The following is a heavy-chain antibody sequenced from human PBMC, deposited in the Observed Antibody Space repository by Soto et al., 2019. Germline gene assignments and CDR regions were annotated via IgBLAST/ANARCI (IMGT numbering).Heavy chain of an antibody. D-gene: IGHD6-19*01. CDR1: GYTFTSYG. V-gene: IGHV1-3*01. CDR2: INAGNGNT. CDR3: ARGALKQWPNV. Sequence: SVKVTCKDSGYTFTSYGRSWVRQAPGQGLEWMGWINAGNGNTKYSQKFRGRVTITRDTSASTAYMELSSLRSEDTAVYYCARGALKQWPNVWGQGTLVTVSS. J-gene: IGHJ4*02.